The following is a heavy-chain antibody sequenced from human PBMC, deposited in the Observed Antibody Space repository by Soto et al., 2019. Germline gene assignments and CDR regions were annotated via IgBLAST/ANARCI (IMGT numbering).Heavy chain of an antibody. D-gene: IGHD2-15*01. CDR1: GGSISSGDYY. V-gene: IGHV4-30-4*01. CDR2: IYYSGST. J-gene: IGHJ6*02. Sequence: SETLSLTCTVSGGSISSGDYYWSWIRQPPGKGLEWIGYIYYSGSTYYNPSLKSRVTISVDTSKNQFSLKLSSVTAADTAVYYCARDAAADSQSYCSGGSCYKVDYYYGMDVWGQGTTVTVSS. CDR3: ARDAAADSQSYCSGGSCYKVDYYYGMDV.